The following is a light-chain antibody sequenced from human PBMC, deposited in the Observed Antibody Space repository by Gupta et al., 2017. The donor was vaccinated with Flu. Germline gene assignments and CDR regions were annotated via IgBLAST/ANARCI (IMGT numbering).Light chain of an antibody. CDR2: WAS. J-gene: IGKJ2*01. CDR3: QQYYGSPYT. V-gene: IGKV4-1*01. Sequence: DLVLTQSADSLAASLGERATINCKTSQSLLYSSNNKNYLAWYQQKPRQPPKMLMYWASTRASGVPDRFSGSGSGTDFTLTISSLEAEDVAVYYCQQYYGSPYTFGQGTKLEIK. CDR1: QSLLYSSNNKNY.